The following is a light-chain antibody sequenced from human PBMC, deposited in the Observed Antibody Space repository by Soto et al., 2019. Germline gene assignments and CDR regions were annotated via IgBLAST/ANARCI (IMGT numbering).Light chain of an antibody. CDR1: QSVSKS. Sequence: EIVLTQSPATLSLSPEERATLSCRASQSVSKSLAWYQQNPGQAPRLLIYTTSNRATGIPARFSGSGSRTDFTLTISSLEPEDFAVYYCQQGNNWPIFTFGPGTKVDIK. J-gene: IGKJ3*01. V-gene: IGKV3-11*01. CDR2: TTS. CDR3: QQGNNWPIFT.